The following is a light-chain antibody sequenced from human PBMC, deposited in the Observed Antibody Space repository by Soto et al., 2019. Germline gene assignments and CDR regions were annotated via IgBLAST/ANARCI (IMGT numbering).Light chain of an antibody. J-gene: IGKJ4*01. CDR1: QSLLYNSDNKNY. CDR3: QQYYDTPLT. CDR2: WAS. Sequence: DIVMTQSPDYLAVSLGERATINCRSSQSLLYNSDNKNYLRWFQQKPGQPPKLLIYWASTRESGVPDRFSGAGSGTDFTLTISSLQVEDVAVYYCQQYYDTPLTFGGGTKVEIK. V-gene: IGKV4-1*01.